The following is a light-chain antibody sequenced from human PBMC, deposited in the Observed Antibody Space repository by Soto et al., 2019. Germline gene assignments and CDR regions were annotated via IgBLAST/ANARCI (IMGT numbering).Light chain of an antibody. V-gene: IGLV3-21*03. J-gene: IGLJ1*01. Sequence: SYGQAHPPSVSVSPENTSSITCGGDNMGTKSAHWYQQRPGQAPVLVVYDDKKRPSGIPERFSGSNSGNTDTLTISRVETGDEADYYCQVCERFSDHNFVFGDGTKVTVL. CDR1: NMGTKS. CDR3: QVCERFSDHNFV. CDR2: DDK.